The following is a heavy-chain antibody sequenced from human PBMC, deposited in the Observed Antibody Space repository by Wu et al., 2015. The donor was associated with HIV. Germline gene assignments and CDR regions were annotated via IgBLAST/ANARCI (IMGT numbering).Heavy chain of an antibody. J-gene: IGHJ4*02. CDR2: INPNSGGT. D-gene: IGHD3-9*01. Sequence: QVQLVQSGAEVKKPGASVKVSCKASRSTFTGYHLHWVRQAPGQGLEWMGWINPNSGGTKYAQKFQGRVTMTRDTSISTAYLELGRLKSDDTAMYYCAHSENDWLLVDYWGQGTLVTVSS. CDR3: AHSENDWLLVDY. V-gene: IGHV1-2*02. CDR1: RSTFTGYH.